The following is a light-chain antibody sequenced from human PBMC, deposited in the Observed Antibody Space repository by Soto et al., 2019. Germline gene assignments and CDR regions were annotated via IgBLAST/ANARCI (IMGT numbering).Light chain of an antibody. CDR3: QQYYSTPWT. J-gene: IGKJ1*01. CDR2: WAA. CDR1: QSVLYSSNNKNY. Sequence: DDVMTHTPDSLAVSLGERATINCKYSQSVLYSSNNKNYLAWYQQKPGQPPKLIIYWAATRESGVPDRFSGSGSGKDFTLTISSLQAEDVAVYYCQQYYSTPWTFGQGTKVEIK. V-gene: IGKV4-1*01.